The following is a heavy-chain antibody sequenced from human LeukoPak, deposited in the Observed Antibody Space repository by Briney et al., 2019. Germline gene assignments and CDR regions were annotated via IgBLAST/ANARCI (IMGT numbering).Heavy chain of an antibody. CDR2: ISYDGSHK. Sequence: GGSPRLSCAASRFTFSSFGMHWVRQAPGKGLEWVAVISYDGSHKYYADSVKGRFTISRDNSKNTLYLQMNSLRAEDTAVYYCAKDDCSGVTCYSAASTDYWGQGTLVTVSS. CDR3: AKDDCSGVTCYSAASTDY. J-gene: IGHJ4*02. CDR1: RFTFSSFG. V-gene: IGHV3-30*18. D-gene: IGHD2-15*01.